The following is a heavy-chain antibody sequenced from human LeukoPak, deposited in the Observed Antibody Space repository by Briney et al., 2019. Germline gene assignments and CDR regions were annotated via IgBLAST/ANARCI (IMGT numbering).Heavy chain of an antibody. CDR3: ARESDRNYDILTAYAFDI. Sequence: ASVKVSCKASGYTFTSYYMHWVRQAPGQGLEWMGIINPSGGSTSYARKFQGRVTMTRDTSTSTVYMELSSLRSEDTAVYYCARESDRNYDILTAYAFDIWGQGTMVTVSS. CDR1: GYTFTSYY. V-gene: IGHV1-46*01. D-gene: IGHD3-9*01. CDR2: INPSGGST. J-gene: IGHJ3*02.